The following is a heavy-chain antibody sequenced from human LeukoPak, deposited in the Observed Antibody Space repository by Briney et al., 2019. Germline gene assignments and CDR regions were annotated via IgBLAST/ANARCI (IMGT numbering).Heavy chain of an antibody. CDR3: AKDSSTWGNLAGHFDS. D-gene: IGHD6-13*01. J-gene: IGHJ4*02. CDR1: GGSISSHY. Sequence: SETLSLTCTVSGGSISSHYWNWIRQPAGRGLEWIGRFYASGTTNTSPSLKSRVTMSVDTSKNQFSLKLSSVTAADTAVHYCAKDSSTWGNLAGHFDSWGQGTLVTVSS. V-gene: IGHV4-4*07. CDR2: FYASGTT.